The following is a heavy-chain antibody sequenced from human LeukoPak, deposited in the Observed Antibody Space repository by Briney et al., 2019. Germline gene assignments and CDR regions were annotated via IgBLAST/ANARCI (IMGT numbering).Heavy chain of an antibody. CDR1: GGSISSGGYY. D-gene: IGHD1-26*01. CDR3: ARHEKSGSFIFDY. Sequence: SETLSLTCTVSGGSISSGGYYWSWIRQHPGKGLEWIGYIYYSGSTYYNPSLKSRVTISVDTSKNQFSLKLSSVTAADTAVYYCARHEKSGSFIFDYWGQGTLVTVSS. J-gene: IGHJ4*02. V-gene: IGHV4-31*03. CDR2: IYYSGST.